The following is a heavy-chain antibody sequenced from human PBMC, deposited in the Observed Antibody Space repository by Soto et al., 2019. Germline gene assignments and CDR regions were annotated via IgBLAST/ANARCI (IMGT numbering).Heavy chain of an antibody. CDR2: INHSGST. V-gene: IGHV4-34*01. CDR3: ARAPRIVGATLSYFDY. J-gene: IGHJ4*02. D-gene: IGHD1-26*01. CDR1: GGSFSGYY. Sequence: SETLSLTCAVYGGSFSGYYWSWIRKPPGKGLEWIGEINHSGSTNYNPSLKSRVTISVDTSKNQFSLKLSSVTAADTAVYYCARAPRIVGATLSYFDYWGQGTLVTVSS.